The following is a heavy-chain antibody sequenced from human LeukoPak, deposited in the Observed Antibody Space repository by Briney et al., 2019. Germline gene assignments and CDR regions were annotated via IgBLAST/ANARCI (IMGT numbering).Heavy chain of an antibody. CDR2: ISGSGGST. Sequence: GGSLRLSCAASRFTFSSYAMSWVRQAPGKGLEWVSAISGSGGSTYYADSVKGRFTISRDNSKNTLYLQMNSLRAEDTAVYYCAKSSISHYGGNAFDIWGQGTMVTVSS. V-gene: IGHV3-23*01. CDR1: RFTFSSYA. D-gene: IGHD4-17*01. J-gene: IGHJ3*02. CDR3: AKSSISHYGGNAFDI.